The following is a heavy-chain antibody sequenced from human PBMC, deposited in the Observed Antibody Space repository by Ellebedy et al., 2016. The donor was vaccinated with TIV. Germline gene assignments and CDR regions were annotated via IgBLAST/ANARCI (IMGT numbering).Heavy chain of an antibody. V-gene: IGHV3-23*01. J-gene: IGHJ5*02. CDR2: ISGSGGST. Sequence: GESLKISCAASGFTFSSYAMSWVRQAPGKGLEWVSGISGSGGSTYHADSVKGRFTISRDNAKNSLFLQMNSLRVEDTAVYYCARRGSYGDYAVQANSWFDRWGRGTLVTVAS. D-gene: IGHD4-17*01. CDR1: GFTFSSYA. CDR3: ARRGSYGDYAVQANSWFDR.